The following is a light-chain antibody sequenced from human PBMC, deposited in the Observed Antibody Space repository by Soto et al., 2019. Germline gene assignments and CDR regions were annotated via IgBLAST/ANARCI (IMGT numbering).Light chain of an antibody. CDR2: GSS. CDR1: QSVSNNY. J-gene: IGKJ2*01. Sequence: EVVLTQSPGTLSLSPGERASLSCRASQSVSNNYLAWYQQKPGQPPKLLIFGSSVSATGLPDRCSGSGSGTEFTLTISRMEPADYSVYYCHQYCSSPPYTFGQGTKLEIK. CDR3: HQYCSSPPYT. V-gene: IGKV3-20*01.